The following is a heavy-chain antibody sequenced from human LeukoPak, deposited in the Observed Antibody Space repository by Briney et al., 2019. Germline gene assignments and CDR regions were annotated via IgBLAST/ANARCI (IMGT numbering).Heavy chain of an antibody. CDR3: AKGVSTTVTTGFDY. Sequence: GRSLRLSCAASGFTFSSYGMHWVRQAPGKGLEWVAVISYDGSNKYYADSVKGRFTTSRDNSKNTLYLQMNSLRAEDAAVYYCAKGVSTTVTTGFDYWGQGTLVTVSS. V-gene: IGHV3-30*18. CDR1: GFTFSSYG. D-gene: IGHD4-17*01. CDR2: ISYDGSNK. J-gene: IGHJ4*02.